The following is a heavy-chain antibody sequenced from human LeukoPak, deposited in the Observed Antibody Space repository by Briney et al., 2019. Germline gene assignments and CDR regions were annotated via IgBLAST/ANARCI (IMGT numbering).Heavy chain of an antibody. CDR2: IYTSGST. CDR3: ARPIRDYDTLTHRSYYYYMDV. CDR1: GGSISSYY. V-gene: IGHV4-4*09. Sequence: SGTLSLTCTVSGGSISSYYWSWIRQPPGKGLEWIGYIYTSGSTNYNPPLKSRVTISVDTSKNQFSLKLSSVTAADTAVYYCARPIRDYDTLTHRSYYYYMDVWGKGTTVTVSS. D-gene: IGHD3-9*01. J-gene: IGHJ6*03.